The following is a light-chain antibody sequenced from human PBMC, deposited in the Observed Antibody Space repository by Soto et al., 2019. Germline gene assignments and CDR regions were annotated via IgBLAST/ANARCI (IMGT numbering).Light chain of an antibody. CDR1: QSVSSSY. CDR2: GAS. CDR3: QQYGSSRLT. J-gene: IGKJ4*01. Sequence: EIVLTQSPGTLSLSPGERATLSCRASQSVSSSYLAWYQQKPGQAPGLLIYGASSRATGIPDRFSGSGSGTDFTLTSSRLEPEDLAVYYCQQYGSSRLTFGGGTKVEIK. V-gene: IGKV3-20*01.